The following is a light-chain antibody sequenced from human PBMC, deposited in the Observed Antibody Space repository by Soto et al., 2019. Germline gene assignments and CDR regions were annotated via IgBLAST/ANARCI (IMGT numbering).Light chain of an antibody. J-gene: IGLJ1*01. Sequence: QSVLPRPASVSGSPGQSITISCTGTSSDVGGYNYVSWYQQHPGKAPKLMIYDVSNRPSGVSNRFSGSKSGNTASLTISGLQAEDEADYYCFSYTSTSLYVFGTGTKVTVL. CDR2: DVS. V-gene: IGLV2-14*01. CDR1: SSDVGGYNY. CDR3: FSYTSTSLYV.